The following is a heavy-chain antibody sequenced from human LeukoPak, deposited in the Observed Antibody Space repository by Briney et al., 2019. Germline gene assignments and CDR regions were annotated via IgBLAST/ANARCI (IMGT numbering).Heavy chain of an antibody. D-gene: IGHD3-10*02. CDR2: ISISGSTI. Sequence: GGSLRLSCAASGFTFSSYEMNWVRQAPGKGLDWVSYISISGSTIYYADSVKGRFTISRDNAKNTLYLQMNSLRAEDTAVYYCAELGITMIGGVWGKGTTVTVSS. J-gene: IGHJ6*04. V-gene: IGHV3-48*03. CDR1: GFTFSSYE. CDR3: AELGITMIGGV.